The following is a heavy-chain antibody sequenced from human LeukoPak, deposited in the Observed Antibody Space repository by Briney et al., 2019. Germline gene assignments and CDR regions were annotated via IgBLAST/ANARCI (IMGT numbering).Heavy chain of an antibody. CDR3: ARALGDFWSGYYMTYFDY. D-gene: IGHD3-3*01. V-gene: IGHV3-30*04. J-gene: IGHJ4*02. CDR1: GFTFSSYA. CDR2: ISYDGSNK. Sequence: GGTLTLSCAASGFTFSSYAMHWVRQAPGKGLEWVADISYDGSNKYYADSVKGRFTISRDNSKNTLYLQMNSLRAEDTAVYYCARALGDFWSGYYMTYFDYWGQGTLVTVSS.